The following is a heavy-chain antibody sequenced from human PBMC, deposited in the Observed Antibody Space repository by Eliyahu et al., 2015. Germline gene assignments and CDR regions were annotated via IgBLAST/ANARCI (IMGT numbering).Heavy chain of an antibody. CDR2: IYYSGST. Sequence: QVQLQESGPGLVKPSXTLSLTCXVSGGXIXSYYWSWIRXPPGKGLEWIGYIYYSGSTNYNPSLKSRVTISVDTSKNQFSLKLSSVTAADTAVYYCARLRVYCSGGSCYYMDVWGKGTTVTVSS. J-gene: IGHJ6*03. V-gene: IGHV4-59*08. CDR3: ARLRVYCSGGSCYYMDV. CDR1: GGXIXSYY. D-gene: IGHD2-15*01.